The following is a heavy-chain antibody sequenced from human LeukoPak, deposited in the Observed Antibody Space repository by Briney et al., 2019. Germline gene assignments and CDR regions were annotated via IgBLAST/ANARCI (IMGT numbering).Heavy chain of an antibody. Sequence: SETLSLACTVSGDSISSSSYNWGCIPQPPGKGLEWIGNMYYSGSTYYNPSLKSRVAISVDTSKNQFSLKLSSVTAADTAVYYCARISKTLAYCGGDCYYWGQGTLVTVSS. CDR2: MYYSGST. D-gene: IGHD2-21*02. V-gene: IGHV4-39*01. J-gene: IGHJ4*02. CDR1: GDSISSSSYN. CDR3: ARISKTLAYCGGDCYY.